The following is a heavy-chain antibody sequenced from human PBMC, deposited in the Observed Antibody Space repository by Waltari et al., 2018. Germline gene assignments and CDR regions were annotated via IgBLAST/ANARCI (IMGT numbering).Heavy chain of an antibody. CDR1: GDSLSSNLF. D-gene: IGHD1-7*01. J-gene: IGHJ3*02. CDR3: ARVLTTGTVAFDI. CDR2: SYYSGVT. V-gene: IGHV4-38-2*01. Sequence: QVQLRESGPGLVKPSETLSLTCVISGDSLSSNLFWGWIRQSPEKGLEWIGNSYYSGVTYYSPFLKRRVFISIDTPRRQFSLKLTSVTAADTAVYYCARVLTTGTVAFDIWGQGTLVTVSS.